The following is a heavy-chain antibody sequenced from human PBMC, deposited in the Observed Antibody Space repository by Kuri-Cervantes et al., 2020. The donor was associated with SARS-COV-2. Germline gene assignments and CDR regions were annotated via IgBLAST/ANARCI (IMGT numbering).Heavy chain of an antibody. CDR3: ATHFITGTTSGFDY. V-gene: IGHV1-18*01. CDR1: GYTLTSYG. CDR2: ISAYNGNT. Sequence: ASVKVSCKASGYTLTSYGISWVRQAPGQGLEWMGWISAYNGNTNYAQKLQGRVTMTTDTSTSTAYMELRSLRSDDTAVYYCATHFITGTTSGFDYWGQGTLVTVSS. J-gene: IGHJ4*02. D-gene: IGHD1-14*01.